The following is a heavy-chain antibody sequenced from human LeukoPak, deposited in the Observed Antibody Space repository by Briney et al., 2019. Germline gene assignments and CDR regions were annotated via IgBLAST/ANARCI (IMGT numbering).Heavy chain of an antibody. J-gene: IGHJ4*02. CDR2: INPNSGGT. CDR1: GYTFTGYY. D-gene: IGHD3-10*01. Sequence: ASVKVSCKASGYTFTGYYMHWVRQAPGQGLEWMGWINPNSGGTNYAQKFQGRVTMTRDTSISTAYMELSRLRSDDTAVYYCARDKVYYGSGSLYYFDYWGQGTLVTVS. V-gene: IGHV1-2*02. CDR3: ARDKVYYGSGSLYYFDY.